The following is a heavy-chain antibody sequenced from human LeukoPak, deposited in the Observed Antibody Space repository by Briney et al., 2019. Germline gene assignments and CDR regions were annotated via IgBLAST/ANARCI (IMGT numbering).Heavy chain of an antibody. D-gene: IGHD3-22*01. V-gene: IGHV3-21*01. CDR2: ISSSSSYI. Sequence: GGSLRLSCAASGFTFSSYSMNWVRQAPRKGLEWVSSISSSSSYIYYADSVKGRFTISRDNAKNSLYLQMNSLRAEDTAVYYCARAEVVVIDYWGQGTLVTVSS. CDR3: ARAEVVVIDY. CDR1: GFTFSSYS. J-gene: IGHJ4*02.